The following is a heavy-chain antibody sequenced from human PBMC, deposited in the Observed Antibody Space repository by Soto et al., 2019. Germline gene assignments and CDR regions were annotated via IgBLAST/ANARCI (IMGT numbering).Heavy chain of an antibody. CDR1: GFTFDHYA. CDR2: ITWNSGSL. Sequence: EVQLVESGGGLVQPGRSLRLSCAASGFTFDHYAMHWVRQAPGKGLEWVSGITWNSGSLVYAGSVKGRFTISRDNAKNSLYLQMNSLRAEDTALYYCAKDYYDRSGWSDAFDIWGQGTMVTVSS. D-gene: IGHD3-22*01. CDR3: AKDYYDRSGWSDAFDI. J-gene: IGHJ3*02. V-gene: IGHV3-9*01.